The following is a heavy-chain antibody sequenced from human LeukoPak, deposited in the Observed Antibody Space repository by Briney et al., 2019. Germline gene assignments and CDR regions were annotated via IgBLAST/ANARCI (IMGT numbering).Heavy chain of an antibody. CDR3: ARELAGHYYGSGSSFDH. D-gene: IGHD3-10*01. V-gene: IGHV3-7*01. CDR1: GFTFSTYW. CDR2: TREDGSEK. Sequence: SGGSLRLSCTASGFTFSTYWMSWVRQAPGKGLEWVANTREDGSEKYYVDSVKGRFTISRDNAKNSLYLQMNSLRAEDTAVYYCARELAGHYYGSGSSFDHWGQGTLVTVSS. J-gene: IGHJ4*02.